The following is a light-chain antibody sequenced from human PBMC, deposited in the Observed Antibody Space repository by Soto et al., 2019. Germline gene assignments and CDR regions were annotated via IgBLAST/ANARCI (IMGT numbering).Light chain of an antibody. Sequence: ATQMTQSPSSLSASLGDSVAITCRASQDIKNDLAWYRHRPGTAPKLLIYAATALQSGVPLRVSGSGSGTDFTLTIRNLQPEDSATYYCLQDYSHPPTFGQGTRLEIK. CDR3: LQDYSHPPT. J-gene: IGKJ2*01. CDR2: AAT. V-gene: IGKV1-6*01. CDR1: QDIKND.